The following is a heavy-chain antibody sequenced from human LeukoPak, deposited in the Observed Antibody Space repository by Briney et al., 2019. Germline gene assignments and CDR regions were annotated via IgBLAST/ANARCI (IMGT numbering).Heavy chain of an antibody. CDR1: GYTFTSYD. J-gene: IGHJ6*03. CDR3: AREAYASGSFRTDYYYMDV. V-gene: IGHV1-2*02. Sequence: ASVKVSCKASGYTFTSYDINWVRQATGQGLEWMGWMNPNSGGTNYAQKFQGRVTMTRDTSISTAYMELSRLRSDDTAVYYCAREAYASGSFRTDYYYMDVWGKGTTVTISS. D-gene: IGHD3-10*01. CDR2: MNPNSGGT.